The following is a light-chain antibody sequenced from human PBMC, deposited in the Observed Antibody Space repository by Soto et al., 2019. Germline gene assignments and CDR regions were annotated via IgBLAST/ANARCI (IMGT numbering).Light chain of an antibody. CDR2: AAS. CDR1: QSITNN. Sequence: DIQMTQSPSSLSASIGDRVTMACRSSQSITNNLNWYQQQPGKAPKLLIYAASSLPSGVPSRFSGSGSGTDFTLTISSLQPEDFATYYCQQSYNSPRTFGQGTKV. J-gene: IGKJ1*01. V-gene: IGKV1-39*01. CDR3: QQSYNSPRT.